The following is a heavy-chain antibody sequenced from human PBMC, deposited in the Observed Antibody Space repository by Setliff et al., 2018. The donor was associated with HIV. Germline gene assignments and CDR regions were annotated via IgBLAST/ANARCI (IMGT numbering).Heavy chain of an antibody. CDR1: GFNVSNNY. CDR3: ARDPPKHYYDSSGYWGG. V-gene: IGHV3-53*01. CDR2: IYSGDST. Sequence: GGSLRLSCAASGFNVSNNYMSWVRQAPGKGLEWVSVIYSGDSTYYADSVKGRFTISRDNSKNTLYLQMNSLRAEDTAVYYCARDPPKHYYDSSGYWGGWGQGTLVTVSS. D-gene: IGHD3-22*01. J-gene: IGHJ4*02.